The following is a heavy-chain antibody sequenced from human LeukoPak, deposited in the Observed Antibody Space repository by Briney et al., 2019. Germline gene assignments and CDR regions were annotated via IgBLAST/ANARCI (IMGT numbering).Heavy chain of an antibody. Sequence: TESLSLTCTVSGGSISSSSYYWGWIRQPPGKGLEWIGRIYYSGSTYYNPSLKSRVTISVDTSKNQFSLKLSSVTAADTVVYYCARQPYYYDSSGYWFDYWGQGTLVPVST. J-gene: IGHJ4*02. D-gene: IGHD3-22*01. CDR3: ARQPYYYDSSGYWFDY. V-gene: IGHV4-39*01. CDR2: IYYSGST. CDR1: GGSISSSSYY.